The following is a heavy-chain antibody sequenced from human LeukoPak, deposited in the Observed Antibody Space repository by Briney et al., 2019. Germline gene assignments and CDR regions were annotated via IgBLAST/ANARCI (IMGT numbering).Heavy chain of an antibody. V-gene: IGHV1-18*01. Sequence: ASVKVSCKASGYTFNSHGITWVRQAPGQGLEWMGWISTYNGNTNYAQKLQGRVTMTTDTSTSTAYMELSSLRSEDTAVYYCARSQYITMIVARLYQFDDWGQGTLVTVSS. CDR1: GYTFNSHG. D-gene: IGHD3-22*01. CDR3: ARSQYITMIVARLYQFDD. J-gene: IGHJ4*02. CDR2: ISTYNGNT.